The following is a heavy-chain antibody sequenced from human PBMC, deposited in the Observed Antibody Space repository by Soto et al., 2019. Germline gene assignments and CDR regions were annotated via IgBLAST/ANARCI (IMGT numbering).Heavy chain of an antibody. CDR3: TTLSVYSSGWYDY. V-gene: IGHV3-73*01. J-gene: IGHJ4*02. CDR1: GFTFSGSA. D-gene: IGHD6-19*01. Sequence: GGSLRLSCAASGFTFSGSAMHWVRQASGKGLEWVGRIRSKANSYATAYAASVKGRFTISRDDSKNTAYLQMNSLKTEDTAVYYCTTLSVYSSGWYDYWGQGTLVTVSS. CDR2: IRSKANSYAT.